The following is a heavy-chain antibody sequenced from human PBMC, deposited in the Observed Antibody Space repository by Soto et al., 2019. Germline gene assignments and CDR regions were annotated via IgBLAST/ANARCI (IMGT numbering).Heavy chain of an antibody. CDR1: GSSISTYY. CDR3: AVNLGYCSGGSCYPTHTIDF. J-gene: IGHJ4*02. D-gene: IGHD2-15*01. V-gene: IGHV4-59*08. CDR2: VHYSGST. Sequence: KSSETLSLTCTVSGSSISTYYWNWIRQPPGKGLEWIGYVHYSGSTNYNPSLKSRVTMSVDASKNQFSLKLSSVTAADAGVYYCAVNLGYCSGGSCYPTHTIDFWGLGMLVTVSS.